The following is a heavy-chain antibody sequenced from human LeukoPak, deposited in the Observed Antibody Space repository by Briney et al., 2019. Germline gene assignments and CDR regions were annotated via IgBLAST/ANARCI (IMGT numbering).Heavy chain of an antibody. CDR1: GFTFRNYN. CDR2: ISSSSSYI. D-gene: IGHD3-22*01. Sequence: GGSLRLSCAASGFTFRNYNMNWVRQAPGKGLEWVSSISSSSSYIYYADSVKGRFTISRDNAKNSLYLQMNSLRAEDTAVYYCARHNGQYYYDSSGYSDYWGQGTLVTVSS. CDR3: ARHNGQYYYDSSGYSDY. V-gene: IGHV3-21*01. J-gene: IGHJ4*02.